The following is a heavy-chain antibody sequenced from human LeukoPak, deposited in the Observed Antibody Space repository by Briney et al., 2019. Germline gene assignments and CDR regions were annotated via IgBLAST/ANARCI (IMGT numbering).Heavy chain of an antibody. CDR1: GYTFTGYY. D-gene: IGHD4-23*01. Sequence: ASVKVSCKASGYTFTGYYMHWVRQAPGQGLEWMGWINPNSGGTNYAQKFQGRVTMTRDTSISTAYMELSRMRSDDTAVYYCARDNSVEDTAWWFDPWGQGTLVTVSA. V-gene: IGHV1-2*02. CDR2: INPNSGGT. J-gene: IGHJ5*02. CDR3: ARDNSVEDTAWWFDP.